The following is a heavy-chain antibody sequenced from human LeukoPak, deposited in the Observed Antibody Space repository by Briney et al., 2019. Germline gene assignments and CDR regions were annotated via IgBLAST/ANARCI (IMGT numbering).Heavy chain of an antibody. J-gene: IGHJ4*02. Sequence: PGRSLRLSCAVSGFTFSSFGMHWVRQAAGKGLEWVAGISNDGSNKKYGDSVKGRCTISRDNSKDTLSLQMNTLRIDDTALYYCAKDLGLGVVAGGPGAIDHWGQGTLVTVSS. D-gene: IGHD3-16*01. CDR3: AKDLGLGVVAGGPGAIDH. CDR2: ISNDGSNK. CDR1: GFTFSSFG. V-gene: IGHV3-30*18.